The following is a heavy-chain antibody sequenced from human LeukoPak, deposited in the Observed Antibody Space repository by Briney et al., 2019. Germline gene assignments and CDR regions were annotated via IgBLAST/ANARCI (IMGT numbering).Heavy chain of an antibody. Sequence: SETLSLTCTVSGYSISSGYYWGWIRQPPGKGLEWIGSIYHSGSTYYNPSLKSRVTISVDTSKNQFSLKLSSVTAADTAVYYCARDRGATMVRGVVDYWGQGTLVTVSS. D-gene: IGHD3-10*01. CDR1: GYSISSGYY. V-gene: IGHV4-38-2*02. CDR2: IYHSGST. CDR3: ARDRGATMVRGVVDY. J-gene: IGHJ4*02.